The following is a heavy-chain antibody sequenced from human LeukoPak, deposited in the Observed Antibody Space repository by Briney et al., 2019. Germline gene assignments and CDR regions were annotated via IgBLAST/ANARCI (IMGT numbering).Heavy chain of an antibody. CDR2: ISAYNGNT. D-gene: IGHD3-3*01. J-gene: IGHJ4*02. V-gene: IGHV1-18*01. Sequence: GASVKVSCKASGYTFTSYGISWVRQAPGQGLEWMGWISAYNGNTNYAQKLQGRVTMTTDTSTSTAYMELRSLRSDDTAVYYCARRSNYDFWSGYYPDYWGQGTPVTVSS. CDR1: GYTFTSYG. CDR3: ARRSNYDFWSGYYPDY.